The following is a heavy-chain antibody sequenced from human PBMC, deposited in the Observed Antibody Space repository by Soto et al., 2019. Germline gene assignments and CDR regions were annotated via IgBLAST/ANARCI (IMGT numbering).Heavy chain of an antibody. CDR1: GGSISRYY. Sequence: SVTLPLTCTVSGGSISRYYWSWIRQPPGKGLEWIGYIYYSGSTNYNPSLKSRVTISVDTSKNQFSLKLSSVTAADTAVYYCARRVDYVWGSYRYSPYFDHWGQGTLVTVSS. CDR2: IYYSGST. CDR3: ARRVDYVWGSYRYSPYFDH. V-gene: IGHV4-59*08. J-gene: IGHJ4*02. D-gene: IGHD3-16*02.